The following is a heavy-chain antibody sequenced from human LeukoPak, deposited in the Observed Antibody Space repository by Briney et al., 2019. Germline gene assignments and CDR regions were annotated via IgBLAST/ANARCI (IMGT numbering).Heavy chain of an antibody. CDR2: ISSSSSYI. V-gene: IGHV3-21*04. CDR3: ARVLTIFGVVIIQYYFDY. D-gene: IGHD3-3*01. J-gene: IGHJ4*02. Sequence: GGSLRLSCAASGFTFSSYSMNWVRQAPGKGLEWVSSISSSSSYIYYADSVKGRFTISRDNAKNSLYLQMNSLRAEDTAVYYCARVLTIFGVVIIQYYFDYWGQGTLVTVSS. CDR1: GFTFSSYS.